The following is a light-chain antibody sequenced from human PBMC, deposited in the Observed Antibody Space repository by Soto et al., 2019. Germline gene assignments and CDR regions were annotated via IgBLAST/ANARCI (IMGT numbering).Light chain of an antibody. J-gene: IGKJ1*01. CDR3: QQYYSYPQT. CDR2: DAS. CDR1: QGIRSY. Sequence: AIQISQSPSSVSASPGDRVTITRRTSQGIRSYLAWYQQKPGKAPKLLIYDASTLHAGVPSRFSGSGSGTDFTLTISCLQSEDFATYYCQQYYSYPQTFGQGTKVDIK. V-gene: IGKV1-8*01.